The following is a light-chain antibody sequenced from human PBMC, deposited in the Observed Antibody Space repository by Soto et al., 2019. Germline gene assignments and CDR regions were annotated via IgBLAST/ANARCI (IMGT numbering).Light chain of an antibody. CDR3: QQYYTTPLT. CDR1: QSVLYNSNNKNY. CDR2: WAS. J-gene: IGKJ4*01. Sequence: DIVMTQSPDSLAVSLGERATINCKSSQSVLYNSNNKNYLAWYLQKPGQPPKLLIYWASTRESGVPDRFSGSGSGTDFTLTISTLQAEDVVVYYCQQYYTTPLTFGGGTKVEIK. V-gene: IGKV4-1*01.